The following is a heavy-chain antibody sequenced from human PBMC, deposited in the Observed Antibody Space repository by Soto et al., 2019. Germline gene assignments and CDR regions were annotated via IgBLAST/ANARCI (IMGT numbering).Heavy chain of an antibody. CDR1: GYTFTSYG. V-gene: IGHV1-18*01. Sequence: ASVKVSCKASGYTFTSYGISWVRQAPGQGLEWMGWINPYNGNTKYAQKLQGRVTMTTDTSTSTAYMELRSLRSDDTAVYYCASDAAVGLFDYRAQGTLVTVSS. CDR2: INPYNGNT. CDR3: ASDAAVGLFDY. D-gene: IGHD1-26*01. J-gene: IGHJ4*02.